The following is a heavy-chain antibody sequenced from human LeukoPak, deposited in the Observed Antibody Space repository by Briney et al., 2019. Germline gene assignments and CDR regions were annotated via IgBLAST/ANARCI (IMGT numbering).Heavy chain of an antibody. Sequence: SETLSLTCAVSGGSISSGGYSWSWIRQPPGTGLEWIGYIYHSGSTYYNPSLKSRVTISVDRSKNQFSLKLSSVTAADTAVYYCARTWIQLGYFDYWGQGTLVTVSS. D-gene: IGHD5-18*01. J-gene: IGHJ4*02. CDR2: IYHSGST. CDR1: GGSISSGGYS. CDR3: ARTWIQLGYFDY. V-gene: IGHV4-30-2*01.